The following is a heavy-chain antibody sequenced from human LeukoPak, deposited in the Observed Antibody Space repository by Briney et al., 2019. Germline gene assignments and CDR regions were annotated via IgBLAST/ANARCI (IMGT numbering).Heavy chain of an antibody. J-gene: IGHJ4*02. V-gene: IGHV3-9*01. D-gene: IGHD2-15*01. CDR1: GFTFDDCA. Sequence: GGSPRLSCAASGFTFDDCAMHWVRQAPGKGLEWVSGISWNSGSIGYADSVKGRFTISRDNAKNSLYLQMNSLRAEDTALYYCAKSKGGWWLALDYWGQGTLVTVSS. CDR2: ISWNSGSI. CDR3: AKSKGGWWLALDY.